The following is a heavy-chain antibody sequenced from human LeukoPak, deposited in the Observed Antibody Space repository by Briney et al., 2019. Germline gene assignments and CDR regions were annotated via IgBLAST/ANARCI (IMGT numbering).Heavy chain of an antibody. CDR2: VFSRGDT. CDR1: GVSVNTRVYY. J-gene: IGHJ6*03. CDR3: AGPSGRYYYYYMDV. V-gene: IGHV4-39*07. Sequence: SETLSLTCTVSGVSVNTRVYYWDWIRHSPGKGLEWIGDVFSRGDTYFNPSFRSRATMSIDTSVNQFSLTLTSVTAADTAIYYCAGPSGRYYYYYMDVWGKGTTVTVSS.